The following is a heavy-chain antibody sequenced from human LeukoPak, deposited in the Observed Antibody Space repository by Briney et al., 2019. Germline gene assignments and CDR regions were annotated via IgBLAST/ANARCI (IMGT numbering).Heavy chain of an antibody. CDR2: IKQDGSEK. J-gene: IGHJ3*02. D-gene: IGHD3-9*01. V-gene: IGHV3-7*01. CDR1: GFTFSSYA. CDR3: ARGARWYFGAFDI. Sequence: GGSLRLSCAAPGFTFSSYAMSWVRQAPGKGLEWVANIKQDGSEKYYVDSVKGRFTISRDNAKNSLYLQMNSLRAEDTAVYYCARGARWYFGAFDIWGQGTMVTVSS.